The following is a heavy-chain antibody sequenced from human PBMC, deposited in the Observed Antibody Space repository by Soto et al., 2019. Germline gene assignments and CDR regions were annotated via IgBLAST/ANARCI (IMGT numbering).Heavy chain of an antibody. J-gene: IGHJ6*02. CDR3: TPLGDYEAYYGMDV. CDR1: GFTFSNAW. CDR2: IKSKTDGGTT. V-gene: IGHV3-15*07. D-gene: IGHD4-17*01. Sequence: GGSLRLSCAASGFTFSNAWMNWVRQAPGKRLEWVGRIKSKTDGGTTDYAAPVKGRFTISRDDSKNTLYLQMNSLKTEDTAVYYCTPLGDYEAYYGMDVWGQGTTVTVSS.